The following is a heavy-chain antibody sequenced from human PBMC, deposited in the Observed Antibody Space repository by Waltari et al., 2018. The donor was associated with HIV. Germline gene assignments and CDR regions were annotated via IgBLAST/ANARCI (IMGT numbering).Heavy chain of an antibody. CDR2: ISTDGSDT. V-gene: IGHV3-74*01. CDR1: GFNFRGYW. D-gene: IGHD3-16*01. J-gene: IGHJ4*02. Sequence: EVQLVESGGDLVQPGGSLRLSCAASGFNFRGYWMHWIRQIPGKGLVWVSHISTDGSDTSYLESVKGRFTISRDNAKNTLYLQMNSLRVEDTAIYYCTRDLSTYGHEFDYWGQGTLVTVAS. CDR3: TRDLSTYGHEFDY.